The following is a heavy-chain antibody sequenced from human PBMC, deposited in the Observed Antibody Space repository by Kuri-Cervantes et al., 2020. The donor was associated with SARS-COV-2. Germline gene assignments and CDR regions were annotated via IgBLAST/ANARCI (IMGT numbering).Heavy chain of an antibody. J-gene: IGHJ5*02. CDR3: ARQIVVVPAAIYWFDP. CDR2: IYPGYSDT. CDR1: GYSFTSYW. D-gene: IGHD2-2*01. Sequence: GESLKISCKGSGYSFTSYWIGWVREMPGKGLEWMGIIYPGYSDTRYSPSFQGQVTISADKSISTAYLQWSSLKASDTAMYYCARQIVVVPAAIYWFDPWGQGTLVTVSS. V-gene: IGHV5-51*01.